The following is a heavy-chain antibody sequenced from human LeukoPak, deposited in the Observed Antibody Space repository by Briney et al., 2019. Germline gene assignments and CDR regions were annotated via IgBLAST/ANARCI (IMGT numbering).Heavy chain of an antibody. J-gene: IGHJ3*02. Sequence: GGSLRLSCAASGFIFNNYAMNWVRQAPGKGLEWVSTISGFGRSTYYADSVKGRFTLSRGNSKNTLYLQMNSQRADDTAVYYCAKARPRDLIAAPGTSDAFDMWRQGTMLTVSS. CDR2: ISGFGRST. CDR3: AKARPRDLIAAPGTSDAFDM. V-gene: IGHV3-23*01. D-gene: IGHD6-13*01. CDR1: GFIFNNYA.